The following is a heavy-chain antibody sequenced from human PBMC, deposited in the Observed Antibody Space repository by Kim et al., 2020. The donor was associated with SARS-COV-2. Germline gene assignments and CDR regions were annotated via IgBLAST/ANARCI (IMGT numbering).Heavy chain of an antibody. Sequence: SETLSLTCTVSHDAITESYLSWVRQPPGKGLEWIGCLYNSGRTNYIPSLRSRVTIFGDSSGTKVSLRLTSVTSADTAVYYCATLSRLAMPGNFKSNGHYADHWGPGILVTVSP. J-gene: IGHJ4*02. D-gene: IGHD3-16*01. V-gene: IGHV4-59*13. CDR1: HDAITESY. CDR3: ATLSRLAMPGNFKSNGHYADH. CDR2: LYNSGRT.